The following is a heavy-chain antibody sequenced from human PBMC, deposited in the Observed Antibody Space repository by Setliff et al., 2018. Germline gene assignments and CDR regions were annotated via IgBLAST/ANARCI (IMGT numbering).Heavy chain of an antibody. J-gene: IGHJ6*02. Sequence: GGSLRLSCAASGFSFSDFHMSWVRQAPGRGLEWISKISGASNTMYYADSVRGRLTISRDNAKNSLFLQMNSLRAEDTAVYFCERDGVMYAMDVWGQGTTVTVSS. CDR3: ERDGVMYAMDV. CDR1: GFSFSDFH. V-gene: IGHV3-11*04. D-gene: IGHD2-8*01. CDR2: ISGASNTM.